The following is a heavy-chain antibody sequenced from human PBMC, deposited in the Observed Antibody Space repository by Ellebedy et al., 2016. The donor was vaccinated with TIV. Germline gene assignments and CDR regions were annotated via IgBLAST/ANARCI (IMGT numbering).Heavy chain of an antibody. J-gene: IGHJ4*02. Sequence: PGGSLRLSCAASGFAFSNAWMNWVRQAPGKGLEWVGRIKIKTDGGAADYAAPVKGRFTISRDDSKNTLYLQMNSLKTEDTAVYFCTTVYRYNYDSVWGQGTLVTVSS. CDR2: IKIKTDGGAA. CDR3: TTVYRYNYDSV. CDR1: GFAFSNAW. D-gene: IGHD5-18*01. V-gene: IGHV3-15*01.